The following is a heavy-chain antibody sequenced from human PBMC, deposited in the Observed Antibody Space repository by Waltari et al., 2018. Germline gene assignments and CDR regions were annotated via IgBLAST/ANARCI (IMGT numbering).Heavy chain of an antibody. J-gene: IGHJ3*02. D-gene: IGHD2-15*01. CDR2: NYHSGTT. CDR3: TREAGYCSGGSCYFSGDNAFDI. Sequence: QVQLQESGPGLAKPSETLSLTCAVSGGSISTYLWTWIRQPPGKGLEWIGYNYHSGTTNSNPVFKSRVTISVDTAKNQFSLKLRSMTAADTAVYYCTREAGYCSGGSCYFSGDNAFDIWGQGTTVTVSS. V-gene: IGHV4-59*01. CDR1: GGSISTYL.